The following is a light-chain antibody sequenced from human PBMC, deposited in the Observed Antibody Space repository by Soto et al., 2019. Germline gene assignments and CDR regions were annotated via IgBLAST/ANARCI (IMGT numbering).Light chain of an antibody. CDR3: QQHISWPLT. CDR2: DAS. Sequence: EIVLTQSLATLSLSPGERATLSCRASQSVTNSLAWYQQKPGQAPRLLVYDASNRATGIPTRFSGSGSGTDFTLTISNLEPEDFAVYYCQQHISWPLTFGGGTKVEIK. V-gene: IGKV3-11*01. J-gene: IGKJ4*01. CDR1: QSVTNS.